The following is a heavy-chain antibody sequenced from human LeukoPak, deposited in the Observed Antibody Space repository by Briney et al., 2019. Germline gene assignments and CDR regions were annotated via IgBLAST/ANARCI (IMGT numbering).Heavy chain of an antibody. CDR3: ARLRDWVLDY. CDR2: INHSGST. V-gene: IGHV4-34*01. Sequence: PSETLSLTCAVYGGSFSGYYWSWIRQPPGKGLEWIGEINHSGSTNYNPSLKSRVTISVDTSKNQFSLKLSSVTAADTAVYYCARLRDWVLDYWGQGTLVTVSS. J-gene: IGHJ4*02. CDR1: GGSFSGYY. D-gene: IGHD5-24*01.